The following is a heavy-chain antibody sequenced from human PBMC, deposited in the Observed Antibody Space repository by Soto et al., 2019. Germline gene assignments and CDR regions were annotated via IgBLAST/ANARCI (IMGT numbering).Heavy chain of an antibody. Sequence: EVQLVESGGGLVQPGGSLRLSRAASGFTFSTYWMTWVRQAPGKGLEWVAHVKQDGSEKYNVDSVKGRFTISRDNAKNSLYLQMNSLRAEDTAVYYCARGGGHTYGRLPGVYWGQGILVTVSS. CDR1: GFTFSTYW. V-gene: IGHV3-7*05. J-gene: IGHJ4*02. D-gene: IGHD5-18*01. CDR2: VKQDGSEK. CDR3: ARGGGHTYGRLPGVY.